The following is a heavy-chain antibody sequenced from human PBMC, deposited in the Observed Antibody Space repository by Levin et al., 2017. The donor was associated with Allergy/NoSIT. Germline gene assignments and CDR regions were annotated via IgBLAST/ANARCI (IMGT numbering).Heavy chain of an antibody. CDR1: GGSITSGFYY. CDR2: FYYSGGT. D-gene: IGHD1-26*01. J-gene: IGHJ6*02. Sequence: SETLSLTCTVSGGSITSGFYYWGWVRQSPEKGLEWIGSFYYSGGTYYNPSLKSRFTISVDTSKNQFSLKVRSVTAADTAVYYCARPPIVENFPQEYYGMDVWGQGTTVTVSS. V-gene: IGHV4-39*01. CDR3: ARPPIVENFPQEYYGMDV.